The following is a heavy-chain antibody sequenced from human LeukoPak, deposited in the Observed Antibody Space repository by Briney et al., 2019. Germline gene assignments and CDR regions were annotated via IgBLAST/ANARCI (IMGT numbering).Heavy chain of an antibody. CDR3: ARAGPPQYADY. CDR2: IYYSGST. D-gene: IGHD2-8*01. Sequence: SETLSLTCTVSGGSISSYYWSWIRQPPGKGLEWIGYIYYSGSTKYNPSLKSRVTISLDTSKNQFSLKLSSVTAADTAIYYCARAGPPQYADYWGQGTLVTVSS. J-gene: IGHJ4*02. V-gene: IGHV4-59*01. CDR1: GGSISSYY.